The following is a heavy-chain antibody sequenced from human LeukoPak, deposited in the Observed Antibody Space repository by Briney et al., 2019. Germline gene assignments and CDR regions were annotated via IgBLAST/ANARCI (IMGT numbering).Heavy chain of an antibody. CDR2: ISAYNGNT. Sequence: GASVTVSFTASVYTFTNYGISWVRQAPGQGLEWMGWISAYNGNTNYSQKLQGRVTLTTDTSTTTAYMELRSLRSDDTAVYYCARGGYCRGGGCSLAWIADWYFDLWGRGTLVTVS. V-gene: IGHV1-18*01. CDR3: ARGGYCRGGGCSLAWIADWYFDL. CDR1: VYTFTNYG. D-gene: IGHD2-15*01. J-gene: IGHJ2*01.